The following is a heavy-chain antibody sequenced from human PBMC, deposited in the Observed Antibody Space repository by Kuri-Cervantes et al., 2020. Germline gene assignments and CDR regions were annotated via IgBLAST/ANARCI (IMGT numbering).Heavy chain of an antibody. CDR1: GYTLTELS. CDR2: FDPEDGET. CDR3: ARAYSSYVYGMDV. V-gene: IGHV1-24*01. Sequence: ASVKVSCKVSGYTLTELSMHWVRQAPGKGLEWMGGFDPEDGETIYAQKFQGRVTMTRNTSISTAYMELSSLRSEDTAVYYCARAYSSYVYGMDVWGQGTTVTDSS. D-gene: IGHD4-11*01. J-gene: IGHJ6*02.